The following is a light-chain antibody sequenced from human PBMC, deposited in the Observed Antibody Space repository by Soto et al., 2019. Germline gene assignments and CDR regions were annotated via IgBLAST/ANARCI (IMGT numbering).Light chain of an antibody. J-gene: IGLJ1*01. CDR2: EVS. V-gene: IGLV2-23*02. CDR3: CSYAGSSTYG. CDR1: SSDVGSYNL. Sequence: QSALTQPASVSGSPGQLITISCTGTSSDVGSYNLVSWYQQHPGKAPKLMIYEVSKRPSGVSNRFSGSKSGNTASLTISGLQAEDEADYYCCSYAGSSTYGFGTGTKVNVL.